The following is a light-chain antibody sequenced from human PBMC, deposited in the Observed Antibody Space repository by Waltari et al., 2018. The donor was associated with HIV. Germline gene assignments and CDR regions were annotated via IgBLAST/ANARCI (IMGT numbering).Light chain of an antibody. CDR1: SSNIGRNY. V-gene: IGLV1-47*01. CDR2: RNN. Sequence: QSMLTQPPSASGTPGQRVTISCSGSSSNIGRNYVYWYQQLPGTAPKLLIYRNNPRPSGVPDRFSGSKSGTSASLAISGLRSEDEADYYCNSYAGSNTLVFGTGTKVTVL. J-gene: IGLJ1*01. CDR3: NSYAGSNTLV.